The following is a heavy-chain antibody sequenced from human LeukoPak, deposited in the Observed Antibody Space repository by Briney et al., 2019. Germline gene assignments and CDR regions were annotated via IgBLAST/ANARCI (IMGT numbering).Heavy chain of an antibody. Sequence: SETLSLTCSVSGGSISNYYWSWIRQPPGKGLEWIGYIYYRGSTNYNPSLKSRVTISVDTSKNQFSLKLSSVTAADTAVYYCARVHSGYDFGNRKYYYFDYWGQGTLVTVSS. D-gene: IGHD5-12*01. CDR1: GGSISNYY. V-gene: IGHV4-59*08. CDR2: IYYRGST. CDR3: ARVHSGYDFGNRKYYYFDY. J-gene: IGHJ4*02.